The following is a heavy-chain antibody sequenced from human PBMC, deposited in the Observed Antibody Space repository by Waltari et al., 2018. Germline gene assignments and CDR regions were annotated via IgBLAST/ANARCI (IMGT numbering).Heavy chain of an antibody. CDR2: ISGSGGIK. J-gene: IGHJ3*02. D-gene: IGHD2-2*01. CDR1: GFTFSSYA. CDR3: AKTIEGRYHDAFDI. Sequence: EVQLLESGGGLVQPGGSLRLSCAASGFTFSSYAMSWVRQAPGKGLEWVAAISGSGGIKYYADSGKGRFTSSRDNSKNTLYLQMNSLRAEDTAVYYCAKTIEGRYHDAFDIWGQGTMVTVSS. V-gene: IGHV3-23*01.